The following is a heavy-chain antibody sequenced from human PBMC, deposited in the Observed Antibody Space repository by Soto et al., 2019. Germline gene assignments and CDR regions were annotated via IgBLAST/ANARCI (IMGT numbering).Heavy chain of an antibody. Sequence: SETLSLPCAVSGCSITSGGYSWGWIRQPPGQGLEWIGYMYHSGNTYYNPSLKGRVTISLDHSRNQFSLRLNSVTAADTAVYFCAKGDNLGPKTGYAFAPWGQGIMVTVSS. V-gene: IGHV4-30-2*01. CDR1: GCSITSGGYS. CDR2: MYHSGNT. D-gene: IGHD5-12*01. CDR3: AKGDNLGPKTGYAFAP. J-gene: IGHJ5*02.